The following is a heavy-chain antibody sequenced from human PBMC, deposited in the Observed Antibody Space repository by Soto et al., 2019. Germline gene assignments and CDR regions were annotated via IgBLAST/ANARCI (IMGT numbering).Heavy chain of an antibody. CDR1: GGSISSYY. CDR2: IYYSGST. CDR3: ARDDGGAFAI. Sequence: SETLSLTCTVSGGSISSYYWSWIRQPPGKGLEWIGYIYYSGSTNYNPSLKSRVTISVDTSKNQFSLKLSSVTAADTAVYYCARDDGGAFAIWGQGTMVTVSS. D-gene: IGHD4-17*01. J-gene: IGHJ3*02. V-gene: IGHV4-59*01.